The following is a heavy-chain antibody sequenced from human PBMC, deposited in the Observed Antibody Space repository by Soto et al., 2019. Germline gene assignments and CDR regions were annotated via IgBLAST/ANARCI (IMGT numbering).Heavy chain of an antibody. Sequence: RGSLKRSWASSGFTFSSYSMNWVRHAPWKGLEWVSSISSRSSYIHYADSVKGRFTISRDNAKSSLYLQMNSLRAEDTAVYYCALLLVWFGALLGPVDYWGQGSMVIVSS. CDR2: ISSRSSYI. V-gene: IGHV3-21*06. CDR1: GFTFSSYS. D-gene: IGHD3-10*01. CDR3: ALLLVWFGALLGPVDY. J-gene: IGHJ4*02.